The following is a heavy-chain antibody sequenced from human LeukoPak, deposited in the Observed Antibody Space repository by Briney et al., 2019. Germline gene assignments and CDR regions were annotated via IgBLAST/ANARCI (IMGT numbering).Heavy chain of an antibody. Sequence: GGSLRLSCAASGFTFSSYAMSWVRQATGKGLEWVSAIGTAGDTYYPGSVKGRFTISRENAKNSLYLQMNSLRAEDTAVYYCARDIWSGYYTLDYWGQGTLVTVSS. CDR2: IGTAGDT. V-gene: IGHV3-13*01. D-gene: IGHD3-3*01. CDR1: GFTFSSYA. J-gene: IGHJ4*02. CDR3: ARDIWSGYYTLDY.